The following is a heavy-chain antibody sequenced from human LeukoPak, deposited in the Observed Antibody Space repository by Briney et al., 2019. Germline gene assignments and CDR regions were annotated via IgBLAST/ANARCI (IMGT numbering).Heavy chain of an antibody. V-gene: IGHV4-38-2*02. CDR2: IYHSGST. J-gene: IGHJ3*02. Sequence: SETLSLTCTVSGYSINSVYYWGWIRQPPGKGLEWIGSIYHSGSTYQNPSLKSRVIISVDTSKNRFSLKLSSVTAADTAVYYCARSYGDYVFGAFDIWGQGTMVTVSS. CDR1: GYSINSVYY. CDR3: ARSYGDYVFGAFDI. D-gene: IGHD4-17*01.